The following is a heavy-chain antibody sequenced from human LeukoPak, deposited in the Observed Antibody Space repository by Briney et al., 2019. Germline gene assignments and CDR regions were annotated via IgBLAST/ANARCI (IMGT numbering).Heavy chain of an antibody. Sequence: SGGSLRLSCAASGFTFSDHDMDWVRQAPGKGLEWVGRTRNKANSYSTEYAASVKGRFTISRDDSKNSLYLQMNSLKTEDTAVYYCVSLYDSWSGYYWGQGTLVTVSS. D-gene: IGHD3-3*01. CDR1: GFTFSDHD. J-gene: IGHJ4*02. V-gene: IGHV3-72*01. CDR3: VSLYDSWSGYY. CDR2: TRNKANSYST.